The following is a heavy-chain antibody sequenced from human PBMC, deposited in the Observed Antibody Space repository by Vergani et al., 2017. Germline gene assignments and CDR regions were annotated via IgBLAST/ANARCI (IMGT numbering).Heavy chain of an antibody. J-gene: IGHJ6*02. Sequence: QVQLVQSGPEVKRPGSSVKLSCKASGDSFTSSSITWVRQAPGQGLEWMGRIMPILSTPGYSQRFRDRFTITADKSTRTAFMELRSLKSDDTAVYYCARGRHNGNGGPNYCYPMEVWGQGTLVTVAS. CDR1: GDSFTSSS. V-gene: IGHV1-69*08. CDR3: ARGRHNGNGGPNYCYPMEV. CDR2: IMPILSTP. D-gene: IGHD1-20*01.